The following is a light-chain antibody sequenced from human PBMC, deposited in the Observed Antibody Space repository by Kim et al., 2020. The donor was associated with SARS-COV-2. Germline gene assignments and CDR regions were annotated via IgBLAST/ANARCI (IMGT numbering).Light chain of an antibody. CDR3: AAWDDSLTAWV. V-gene: IGLV1-36*01. J-gene: IGLJ3*02. CDR1: NSNIGKNA. CDR2: YDN. Sequence: QSVLTQPPSVSEAPRQRVTISCSGSNSNIGKNAVNWYQQLPGKAPKLLIYYDNLLPSGVSDRFSGSKSGTSASLAISGLQSEDEADYYCAAWDDSLTAWVFGGGTQLTVL.